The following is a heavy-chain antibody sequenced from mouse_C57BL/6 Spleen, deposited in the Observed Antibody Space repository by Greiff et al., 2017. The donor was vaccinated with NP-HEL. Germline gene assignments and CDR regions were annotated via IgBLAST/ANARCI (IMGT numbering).Heavy chain of an antibody. Sequence: QVQLQQSGAELVKPGASVKISCKASGYAFSSYWMNWVKQRPGKGLEWIGQIYPGDGDTNYNGKFKGKATLTADKSSSTAYMQLSSLTSEDSAVYFCARSYSNYPRYFDVWGTGTTVTVSS. V-gene: IGHV1-80*01. CDR3: ARSYSNYPRYFDV. CDR1: GYAFSSYW. D-gene: IGHD2-5*01. CDR2: IYPGDGDT. J-gene: IGHJ1*03.